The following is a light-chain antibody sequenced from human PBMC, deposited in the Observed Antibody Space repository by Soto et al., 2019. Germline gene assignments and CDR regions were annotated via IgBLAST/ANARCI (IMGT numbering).Light chain of an antibody. CDR3: VAWDDRVTGLV. CDR1: NTNFGSNA. CDR2: SNS. J-gene: IGLJ3*02. Sequence: QSVLTQTPSASGTPGQKVAISCSGSNTNFGSNAVNWYQHVPGAAPKLLIYSNSQRPSGVPDRFSGSKSGTSASLAISGLQSEDEADYYCVAWDDRVTGLVFGGGTKLTVL. V-gene: IGLV1-44*01.